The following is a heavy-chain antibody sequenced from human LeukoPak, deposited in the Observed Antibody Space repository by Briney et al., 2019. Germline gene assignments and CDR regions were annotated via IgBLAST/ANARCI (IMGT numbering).Heavy chain of an antibody. CDR1: GFTFGSYA. Sequence: GGSLRLSCAASGFTFGSYAMNWVRQAPGKGLEWVSAITGSGGTTYYADSVGGRFTISRDNSKNTLYLQMNSLRAEDTAIYYCAKSRSEVVVAAANYWGQGTLITVSS. CDR2: ITGSGGTT. CDR3: AKSRSEVVVAAANY. J-gene: IGHJ4*02. V-gene: IGHV3-23*01. D-gene: IGHD2-15*01.